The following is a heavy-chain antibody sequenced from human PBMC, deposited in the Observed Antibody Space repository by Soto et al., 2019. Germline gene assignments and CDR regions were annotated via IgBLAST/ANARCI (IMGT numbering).Heavy chain of an antibody. V-gene: IGHV3-74*01. Sequence: GGSLRLSCATSGFTFSSRWMHWVRQAPGKGLVWVSYINSDGSTTTYVDSVKGRFTISRDNAKNTVYLQVNSLRVDDAAVYYCARDTSYSTDYWGQGTLVTVSS. J-gene: IGHJ4*02. CDR2: INSDGSTT. CDR1: GFTFSSRW. D-gene: IGHD2-2*01. CDR3: ARDTSYSTDY.